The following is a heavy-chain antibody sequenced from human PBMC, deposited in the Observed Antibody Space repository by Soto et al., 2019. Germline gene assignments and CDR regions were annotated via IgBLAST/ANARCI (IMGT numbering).Heavy chain of an antibody. D-gene: IGHD3-22*01. V-gene: IGHV3-23*01. CDR3: AKHLIGGRLQSPFDL. J-gene: IGHJ4*02. CDR1: GFTFNSYA. CDR2: ITGSGDST. Sequence: PGGSLRLSCAASGFTFNSYAVSWVRQAPGKGLEWVSVITGSGDSTYYADSVKGRFTISRDKSKNTLYLQMNNLRAEDTAVYYCAKHLIGGRLQSPFDLWGQGTQVTVSS.